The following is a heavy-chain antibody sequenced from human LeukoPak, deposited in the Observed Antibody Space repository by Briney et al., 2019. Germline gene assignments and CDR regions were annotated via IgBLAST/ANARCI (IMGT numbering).Heavy chain of an antibody. D-gene: IGHD3-10*01. CDR2: IYYSGST. Sequence: SETLSLTCTVSGGSLSGGGYYWSWIRQHPGKGLEWIGYIYYSGSTYYNPSLKSRVTISVDTSKTQLSLKLSSVTAADTAVYYWARGGRVRGDGGFDPWGQGTLVTVSS. CDR3: ARGGRVRGDGGFDP. V-gene: IGHV4-31*03. J-gene: IGHJ5*02. CDR1: GGSLSGGGYY.